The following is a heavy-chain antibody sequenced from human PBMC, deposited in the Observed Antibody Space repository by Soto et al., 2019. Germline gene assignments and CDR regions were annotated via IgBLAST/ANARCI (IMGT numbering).Heavy chain of an antibody. CDR3: ATDPLRIVVVPAAPSDDAFDI. D-gene: IGHD2-2*01. V-gene: IGHV1-46*01. CDR2: INPSGGST. CDR1: GYTFTCYY. J-gene: IGHJ3*02. Sequence: ASVKVSCKASGYTFTCYYMHWVRQAPGQGLEWMGIINPSGGSTSYAQKFQGRVTMTRDTSTSTVYMELSSLRSEDTAVYYCATDPLRIVVVPAAPSDDAFDIWGQGTMVTVSS.